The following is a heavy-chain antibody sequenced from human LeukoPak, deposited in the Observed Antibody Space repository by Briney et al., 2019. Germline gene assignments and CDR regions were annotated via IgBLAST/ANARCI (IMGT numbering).Heavy chain of an antibody. J-gene: IGHJ4*02. V-gene: IGHV3-30*18. CDR1: GFTFSSYG. Sequence: HPGRSLRLSCAASGFTFSSYGMHWVRQAPGKGLEWVAVISYDGSNKYYADSVKGRFTISRDNSKNTLYLQMNSLRAEDTAVYYCAKDRYSYAFEYFDYWGQGTLVTVSS. CDR2: ISYDGSNK. CDR3: AKDRYSYAFEYFDY. D-gene: IGHD5-18*01.